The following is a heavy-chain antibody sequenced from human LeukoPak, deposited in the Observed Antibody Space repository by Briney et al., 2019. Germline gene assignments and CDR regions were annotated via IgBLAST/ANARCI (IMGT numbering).Heavy chain of an antibody. CDR2: IIPIFGTA. J-gene: IGHJ5*02. CDR3: ASTLSTSCYKEVCNWFDP. D-gene: IGHD2-2*02. V-gene: IGHV1-69*01. CDR1: GGTFISYA. Sequence: SVKVSCKASGGTFISYAISWVRQAPGQGLEWKGGIIPIFGTANYAQKFQGRVTITADESTSTAYMELSSLRSEDTAVYYCASTLSTSCYKEVCNWFDPWGQGTLVTVSS.